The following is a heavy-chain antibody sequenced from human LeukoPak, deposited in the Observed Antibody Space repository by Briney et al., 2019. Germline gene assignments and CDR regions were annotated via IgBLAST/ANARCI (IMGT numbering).Heavy chain of an antibody. CDR3: ARDGPIFGGVYYFDY. V-gene: IGHV4-39*07. CDR2: IYYSGST. D-gene: IGHD3-3*01. CDR1: GGSISSSSYY. Sequence: SETLSLTCTVSGGSISSSSYYWGWFRQPPGKGLEWIGSIYYSGSTYYNPSLKSRVTISVDTSKNQFSLKLSSVTAADTAVYYCARDGPIFGGVYYFDYWGQGTLVTVSS. J-gene: IGHJ4*02.